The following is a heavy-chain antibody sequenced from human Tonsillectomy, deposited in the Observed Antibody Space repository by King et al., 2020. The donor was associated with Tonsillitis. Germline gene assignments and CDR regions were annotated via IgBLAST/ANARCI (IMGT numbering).Heavy chain of an antibody. J-gene: IGHJ6*03. CDR1: GFTFSDYY. D-gene: IGHD2-21*02. CDR3: ARADAYCGGDCFTYYYYYYMDV. Sequence: VQLVESGGGLVKPGGSLRLSCAASGFTFSDYYMSWIRQAPGKGREWVSYISNSSSSTNNPDSVKGGFTISRDNAKNSLYLQMNSLRAEDTAVYYCARADAYCGGDCFTYYYYYYMDVWGKGTTVTVSS. CDR2: ISNSSSST. V-gene: IGHV3-11*06.